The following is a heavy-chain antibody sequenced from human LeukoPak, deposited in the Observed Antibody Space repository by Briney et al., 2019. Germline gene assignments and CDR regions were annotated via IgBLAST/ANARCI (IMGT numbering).Heavy chain of an antibody. D-gene: IGHD5-12*01. CDR2: ISAYNGNT. Sequence: ASVKVSCKASGYTFTSYGISWVRQAPGQGLEWMGWISAYNGNTNYAQKLQGRVTMTTDTSTSTAYMELRSLRPDDTAVYYCARVRVATNIGDYWGQGTLVTVSS. CDR1: GYTFTSYG. V-gene: IGHV1-18*01. J-gene: IGHJ4*02. CDR3: ARVRVATNIGDY.